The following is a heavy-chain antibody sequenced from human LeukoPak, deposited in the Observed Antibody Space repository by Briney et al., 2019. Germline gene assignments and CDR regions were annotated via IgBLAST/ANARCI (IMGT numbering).Heavy chain of an antibody. V-gene: IGHV4-30-2*01. Sequence: SETLSLTCTVSGGSISSGGYYWSWIRQPPGKGLEWIGYIYHSGSTYYNPSLKTRVTISVDRSKNRFSLKLSSVTAADTAVYYCARAGYGPPHGAFDIWGQGTMVTVSS. CDR1: GGSISSGGYY. D-gene: IGHD5-12*01. J-gene: IGHJ3*02. CDR2: IYHSGST. CDR3: ARAGYGPPHGAFDI.